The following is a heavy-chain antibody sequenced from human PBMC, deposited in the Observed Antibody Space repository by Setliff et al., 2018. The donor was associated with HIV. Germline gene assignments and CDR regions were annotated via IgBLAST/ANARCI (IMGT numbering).Heavy chain of an antibody. CDR1: GFTFDDHA. J-gene: IGHJ6*02. V-gene: IGHV3-9*01. D-gene: IGHD3-16*01. CDR3: ARDIAAGGADV. CDR2: ISWNSGSI. Sequence: PGGSLRLSCAASGFTFDDHAMHWVRQTPGKGLEWVSGISWNSGSIGYADSVKGRFTISRDNGKNSLYLVMTSLSRDDTAFYYCARDIAAGGADVWGQGTTVTVSS.